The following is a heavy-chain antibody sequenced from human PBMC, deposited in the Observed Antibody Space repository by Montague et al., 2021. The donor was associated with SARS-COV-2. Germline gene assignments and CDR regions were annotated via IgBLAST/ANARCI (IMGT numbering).Heavy chain of an antibody. CDR1: GGSVSSGSYY. D-gene: IGHD3-3*01. Sequence: SETLSLTCTVSGGSVSSGSYYWSWIRQPPGKGLEWIEYIYYSGSTNYNPSLKSRVTISVDTSKNQFSLKLSSVTAADTAVYYCAGDPWRITIFGVVTRYGMDVWGQGTTVTVSS. CDR2: IYYSGST. CDR3: AGDPWRITIFGVVTRYGMDV. V-gene: IGHV4-61*01. J-gene: IGHJ6*02.